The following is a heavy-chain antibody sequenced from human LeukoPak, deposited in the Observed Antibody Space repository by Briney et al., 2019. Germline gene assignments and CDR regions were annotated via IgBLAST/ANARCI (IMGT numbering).Heavy chain of an antibody. CDR1: GFTFSSYS. CDR3: ARDRGYYVFDY. CDR2: ISAGSSTI. J-gene: IGHJ4*02. Sequence: PGGSLRLSCAASGFTFSSYSMNWVRQAPGKGLEWVSYISAGSSTIYYADSVKGRFTISRDNAKNSLYLQMNSLRAEDTAVYYCARDRGYYVFDYWGQGTLVTVSS. D-gene: IGHD3-22*01. V-gene: IGHV3-48*01.